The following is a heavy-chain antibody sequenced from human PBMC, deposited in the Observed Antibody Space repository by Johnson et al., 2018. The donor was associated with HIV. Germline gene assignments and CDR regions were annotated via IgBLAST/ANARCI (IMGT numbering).Heavy chain of an antibody. Sequence: VQLVESGGGVVQPGGSLRLSCVASGFTFSSYGIHWVRQAPGKGLEWVAFIRYDGSNKYYADSVKGRFTIFRDNSKNTLYLQMNSLRAEDTTVYYCAKSLPGYDAFDIRGQGTMVTVSS. CDR2: IRYDGSNK. CDR3: AKSLPGYDAFDI. J-gene: IGHJ3*02. CDR1: GFTFSSYG. V-gene: IGHV3-30*02. D-gene: IGHD5-12*01.